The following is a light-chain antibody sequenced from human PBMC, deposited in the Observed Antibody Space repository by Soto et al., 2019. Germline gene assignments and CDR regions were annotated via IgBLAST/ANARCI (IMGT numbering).Light chain of an antibody. CDR1: HSVLYSSNNKDY. CDR3: QKYYSTPLN. CDR2: WAS. J-gene: IGKJ4*01. V-gene: IGKV4-1*01. Sequence: IVMTQSPDSRAGSLGHKATITCNPSHSVLYSSNNKDYLAWYQQKPGQPPKLLIYWASTRESGVPDRFSGSGSGTDFTLTISSLQAEDVAVYYCQKYYSTPLNCGGGTKGDIK.